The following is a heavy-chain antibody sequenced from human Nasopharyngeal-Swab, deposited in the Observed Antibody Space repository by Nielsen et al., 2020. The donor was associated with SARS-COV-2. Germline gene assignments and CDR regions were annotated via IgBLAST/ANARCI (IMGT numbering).Heavy chain of an antibody. D-gene: IGHD6-13*01. CDR2: INHSGST. J-gene: IGHJ6*02. CDR1: GGSFSGYY. Sequence: SETLSLTCAVYGGSFSGYYWSWIRQPPGNGLEWIGEINHSGSTNYNPSLKSRVTISVNTSKNQFSLKLSSVTAADTAVYYCARGPYSSSWYDYYGMDVWGQGTTVTVSS. CDR3: ARGPYSSSWYDYYGMDV. V-gene: IGHV4-34*01.